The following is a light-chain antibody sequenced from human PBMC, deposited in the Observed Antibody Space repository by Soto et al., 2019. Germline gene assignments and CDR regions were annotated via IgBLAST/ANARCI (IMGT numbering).Light chain of an antibody. CDR2: QAS. J-gene: IGKJ4*01. Sequence: DIQMTQSPSTLSASVGDRVTITCRASQNIITWLAWYQQKPGKAPKLLIYQASTLKSGVPSRFSGSGSGTDFTLTISSLQPDDVATYYCQDYSSTSGLTFGGGAKVEIK. CDR3: QDYSSTSGLT. V-gene: IGKV1-5*03. CDR1: QNIITW.